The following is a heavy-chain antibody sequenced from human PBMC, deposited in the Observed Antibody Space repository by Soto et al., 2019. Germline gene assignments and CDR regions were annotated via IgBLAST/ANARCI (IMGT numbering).Heavy chain of an antibody. D-gene: IGHD5-12*01. Sequence: SETLSVTCAVYGGSFSGYYWSGIRQPPGKGLEWIGEINHSGSTHYNPSLKSLVTMSVDTSKNQFSLKLNSVTDADTAVYYCARESYSGYHSYDYWGQGSLVTVSS. CDR1: GGSFSGYY. CDR2: INHSGST. V-gene: IGHV4-34*01. J-gene: IGHJ4*02. CDR3: ARESYSGYHSYDY.